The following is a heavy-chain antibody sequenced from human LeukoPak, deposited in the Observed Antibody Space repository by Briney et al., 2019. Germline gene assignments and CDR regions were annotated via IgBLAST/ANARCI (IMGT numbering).Heavy chain of an antibody. CDR3: ARLLSREHFDY. CDR2: IYTSGST. V-gene: IGHV4-4*09. CDR1: GGSFTSYY. Sequence: KPSETLSLTCTVSGGSFTSYYWSWIRQPPGKGLEWIGYIYTSGSTNYNPSLKSRVTISVDTSKNQFSLKPNSVTAADTAVYYCARLLSREHFDYWDQGTLVNVSP. J-gene: IGHJ4*02.